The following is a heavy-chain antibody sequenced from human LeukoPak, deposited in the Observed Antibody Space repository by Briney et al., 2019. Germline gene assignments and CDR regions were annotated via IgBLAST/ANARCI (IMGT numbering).Heavy chain of an antibody. D-gene: IGHD2-2*01. CDR3: ARSHIIVVPAAPWTYGMDV. V-gene: IGHV1-8*01. Sequence: ASVKVSCKASGYTSTSYDINWVRQATGQGLEWMGWMNPNSGNTGYAQKFQGRVTMTRNTSISTACMELSSLRSEDTAVYYCARSHIIVVPAAPWTYGMDVWGQGTTVTVSS. CDR2: MNPNSGNT. CDR1: GYTSTSYD. J-gene: IGHJ6*02.